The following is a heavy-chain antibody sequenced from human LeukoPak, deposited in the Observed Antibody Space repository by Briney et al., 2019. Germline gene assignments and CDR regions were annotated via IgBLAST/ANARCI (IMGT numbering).Heavy chain of an antibody. J-gene: IGHJ4*02. D-gene: IGHD3-22*01. CDR2: IHPRTGGT. CDR3: AVGMVVVTNSPFDH. CDR1: GYTFSDYY. Sequence: ASVKVSCKTSGYTFSDYYVHWVRQVPGQGLEWVGWIHPRTGGTNYAQKFQGWVTITRDTAISTAHMEMERLKSDDTAVYFCAVGMVVVTNSPFDHWGQGTLVTVSS. V-gene: IGHV1-2*04.